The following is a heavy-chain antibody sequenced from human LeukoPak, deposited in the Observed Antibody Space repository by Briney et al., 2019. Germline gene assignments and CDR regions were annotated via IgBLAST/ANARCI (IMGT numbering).Heavy chain of an antibody. D-gene: IGHD6-19*01. V-gene: IGHV4-61*02. CDR3: ARHDPGIAMAGTNYFDY. J-gene: IGHJ4*02. CDR1: GGSISSGTYY. Sequence: PSETLSLTCTVSGGSISSGTYYWSWIRQPAGKGLEWIGSIYTTGGTVYNPSLSSRLTISIDTSKNQFSLKLSSVTAADTAMYYCARHDPGIAMAGTNYFDYWGQGTLVTVSS. CDR2: IYTTGGT.